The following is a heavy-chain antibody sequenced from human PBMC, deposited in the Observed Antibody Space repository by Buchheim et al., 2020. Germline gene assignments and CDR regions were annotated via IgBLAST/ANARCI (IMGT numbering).Heavy chain of an antibody. CDR2: IYYSGST. J-gene: IGHJ4*02. CDR3: WRLMVVAAAPGETEGVDY. CDR1: GGSISRYY. D-gene: IGHD2-15*01. V-gene: IGHV4-59*08. Sequence: QVQLQESSPGPVTPSETLSPRCSVPGGSISRYYWSSIRQPPGKGLEWIGYIYYSGSTNYKPSLKSRVTISADTSKNQFSLYLSSVSAADTTMYHLWRLMVVAAAPGETEGVDYWGQGTL.